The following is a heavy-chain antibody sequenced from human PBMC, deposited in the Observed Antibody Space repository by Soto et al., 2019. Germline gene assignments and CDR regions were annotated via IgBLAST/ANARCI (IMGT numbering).Heavy chain of an antibody. CDR3: AREGELGWNINWFDP. J-gene: IGHJ5*02. Sequence: QVQLVESGGGVVQPGRSLRLSCAASGFTFSSYAMHWVRQAPGKGLEWVAVISYDGSNKYYADSVKGRFTISRDNSKNTMYLQMNSLRAEDTAVYYCAREGELGWNINWFDPWGPGTLVTVSS. V-gene: IGHV3-30-3*01. CDR2: ISYDGSNK. D-gene: IGHD2-21*01. CDR1: GFTFSSYA.